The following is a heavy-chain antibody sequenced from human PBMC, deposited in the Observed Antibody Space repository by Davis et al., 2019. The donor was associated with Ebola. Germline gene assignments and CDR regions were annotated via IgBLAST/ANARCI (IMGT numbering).Heavy chain of an antibody. J-gene: IGHJ4*02. CDR3: ATTSGGIEPWTYFEY. D-gene: IGHD3-10*01. CDR2: INHKNGYT. Sequence: ASVKVSCKPASDTVTYCYRHCVRRDPVQSLEGMVWINHKNGYTNYAHKFRGRVTVTRDTSVNTAYLQLSSLRPNDTAVYSCATTSGGIEPWTYFEYWGQGTLVTVSS. V-gene: IGHV1-2*07. CDR1: SDTVTYCY.